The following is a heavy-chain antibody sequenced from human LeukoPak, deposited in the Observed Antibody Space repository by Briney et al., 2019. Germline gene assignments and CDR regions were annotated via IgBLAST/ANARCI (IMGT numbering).Heavy chain of an antibody. Sequence: GGSLRLSCAASGFTFSSYWMSWVRQAPGKGLEWVANIKQDGSEKYYVDSVKGRFTISRDNAKNSLYLQMNSLRAEDTAVYYCARVLQPPPTYFPYYFDYWGQGILVTVSS. CDR2: IKQDGSEK. CDR3: ARVLQPPPTYFPYYFDY. J-gene: IGHJ4*02. V-gene: IGHV3-7*01. CDR1: GFTFSSYW. D-gene: IGHD2/OR15-2a*01.